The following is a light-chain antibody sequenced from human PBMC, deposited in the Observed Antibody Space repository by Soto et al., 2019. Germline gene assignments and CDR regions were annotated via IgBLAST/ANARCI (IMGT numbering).Light chain of an antibody. CDR1: SDDIGNFNL. Sequence: QSALTQPASVSGSPGQSITFSCTGSSDDIGNFNLVSWYQQYPGKAPKLILYEVNKRPLGVSDRFSGSKSGNTASLTISGLQAADEADYHCCSYAGSRWVFGGGTKLTVL. CDR3: CSYAGSRWV. V-gene: IGLV2-23*02. J-gene: IGLJ3*02. CDR2: EVN.